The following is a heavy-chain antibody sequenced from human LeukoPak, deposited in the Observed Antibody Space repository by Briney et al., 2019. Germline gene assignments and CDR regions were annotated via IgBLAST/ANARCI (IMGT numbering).Heavy chain of an antibody. CDR2: IYPGDSDT. CDR1: GYSFTSYW. V-gene: IGHV5-51*01. CDR3: ALKRITIFGVAPDFDQ. Sequence: GESLKISCKGSGYSFTSYWIGWVRQMPGKGLEWMGIIYPGDSDTRYSPSFQGQVTISADKSISTAYLQWSSLKASDTAMYYCALKRITIFGVAPDFDQWGQGTLVTVSS. J-gene: IGHJ4*02. D-gene: IGHD3-3*01.